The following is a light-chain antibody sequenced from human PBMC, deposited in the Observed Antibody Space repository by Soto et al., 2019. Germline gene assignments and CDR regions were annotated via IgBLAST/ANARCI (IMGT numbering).Light chain of an antibody. CDR1: SSNIGANYD. CDR3: QSYDSSLSGVV. CDR2: ANY. Sequence: QPVLTQPPSVSGAPGQRVTISCAGSSSNIGANYDVHWYQHLPGTAPKLLIYANYNRPSGVPDRFSGSKSGTSASLAITGLQAEDEADYYCQSYDSSLSGVVFGGGTKLTVL. V-gene: IGLV1-40*01. J-gene: IGLJ2*01.